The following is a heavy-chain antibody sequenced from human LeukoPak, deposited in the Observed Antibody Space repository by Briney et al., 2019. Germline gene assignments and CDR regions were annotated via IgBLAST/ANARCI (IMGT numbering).Heavy chain of an antibody. V-gene: IGHV3-33*08. CDR2: IWYDGSNK. D-gene: IGHD3-10*01. Sequence: PGGSLRLSCAASGFTFSTYWMSWVRQAPGKGLEWVAVIWYDGSNKYYADSVKGRFTISRDNSKNTLYLQMNSLRAEDTAVYYCARELGYYGSGSQDFDYWDQGTLVTVSS. CDR1: GFTFSTYW. J-gene: IGHJ4*02. CDR3: ARELGYYGSGSQDFDY.